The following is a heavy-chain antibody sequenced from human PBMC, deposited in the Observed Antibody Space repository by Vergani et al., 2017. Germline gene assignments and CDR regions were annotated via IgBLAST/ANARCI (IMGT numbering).Heavy chain of an antibody. Sequence: VQLVESGGGLVKPGGSLRLSCAASGFTFSSYSMNWVRQAPGKGLEWVSSISSSSSYIYYADSVKGRFTISRDNSKNTLYLQMNSLRAEDTAVYYCAKDLTKSGDCWGQGTLVTVSS. CDR3: AKDLTKSGDC. CDR1: GFTFSSYS. V-gene: IGHV3-21*01. CDR2: ISSSSSYI. D-gene: IGHD1-14*01. J-gene: IGHJ4*02.